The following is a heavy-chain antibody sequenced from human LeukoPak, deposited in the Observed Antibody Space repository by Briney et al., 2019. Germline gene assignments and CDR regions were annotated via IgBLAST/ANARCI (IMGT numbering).Heavy chain of an antibody. D-gene: IGHD1-26*01. CDR2: IYYSGST. J-gene: IGHJ4*02. V-gene: IGHV4-61*01. CDR3: ARASGSQHDY. Sequence: PSETLSLTCTVSGGSVSSGSYYWSWIRQPPGKGLEWIGYIYYSGSTNYNPSLKSRVTISVDTSKNQFSLKLSSVTAADTAVYYCARASGSQHDYWGQGTLVTVSS. CDR1: GGSVSSGSYY.